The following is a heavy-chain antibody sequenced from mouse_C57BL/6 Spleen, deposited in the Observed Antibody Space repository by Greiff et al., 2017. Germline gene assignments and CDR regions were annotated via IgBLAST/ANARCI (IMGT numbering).Heavy chain of an antibody. D-gene: IGHD2-5*01. CDR2: ILPGSGSI. Sequence: QVQLLQSGAELMKPGASVKLSCKATGYTFTGYWIEWVKQRPGHGLEWIGEILPGSGSINYNEKFKGKATFTADTSSNTAYMQLSSLTTKDSAIYYCARKAIVTRGFAYWSQGTLVTVSA. V-gene: IGHV1-9*01. J-gene: IGHJ3*01. CDR3: ARKAIVTRGFAY. CDR1: GYTFTGYW.